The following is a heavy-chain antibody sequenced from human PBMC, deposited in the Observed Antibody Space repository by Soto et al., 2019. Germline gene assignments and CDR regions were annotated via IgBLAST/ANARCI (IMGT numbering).Heavy chain of an antibody. Sequence: GASVKVSCKASGYTFYSHSISWVRQEHGQGLEWMGRINADYGNTQYAQKFRGRVTMTTDTSTTTVYMELTNLRSDDTAVYYCARERYSSSFILAQQYGMDVWGQGTTVTVSS. CDR2: INADYGNT. V-gene: IGHV1-18*01. J-gene: IGHJ6*02. CDR1: GYTFYSHS. D-gene: IGHD6-6*01. CDR3: ARERYSSSFILAQQYGMDV.